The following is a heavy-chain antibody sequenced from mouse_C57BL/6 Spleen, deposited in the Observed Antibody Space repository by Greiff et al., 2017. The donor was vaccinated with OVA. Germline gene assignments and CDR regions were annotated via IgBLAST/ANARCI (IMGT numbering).Heavy chain of an antibody. D-gene: IGHD2-12*01. CDR2: IDPSDSYT. V-gene: IGHV1-69*01. CDR3: ARSGQLPLDY. CDR1: GYTFTSYW. Sequence: QVQLQQPGAELVMPGASVKLSCKASGYTFTSYWMHWVKQRPGQGLEWIGEIDPSDSYTNYNQKFKGKSTLPVDKSSSTAYMQLSSLTSEDSAVYYCARSGQLPLDYWGQGTTLTVSS. J-gene: IGHJ2*01.